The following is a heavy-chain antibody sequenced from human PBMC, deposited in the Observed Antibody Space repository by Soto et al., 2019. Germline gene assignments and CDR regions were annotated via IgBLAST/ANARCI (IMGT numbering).Heavy chain of an antibody. CDR2: IYHSGST. CDR3: ARSARSGVTIDY. J-gene: IGHJ4*02. V-gene: IGHV4-4*02. CDR1: GGSISSSNW. D-gene: IGHD2-15*01. Sequence: QVQLQESGPGLVKPSGTLSLTCAVSGGSISSSNWWSWVRQPPGKGLEWIGEIYHSGSTNYNPSRRSRVTLSVNKSKNQFSLKLSSVPAADTAVYYCARSARSGVTIDYGGQGTLVTVSS.